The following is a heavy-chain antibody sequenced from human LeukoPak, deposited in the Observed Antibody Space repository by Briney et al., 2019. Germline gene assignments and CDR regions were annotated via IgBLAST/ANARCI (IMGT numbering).Heavy chain of an antibody. Sequence: SETLSLTCTVSGDSISNYYWSWIRQSPGKELEWIGYMYNRGSTIYNPSLKSRVTISTDTSKNQFSLRLTSVTAADTAVYYCARAEKAVTGTLDSRGQGTLITVSS. J-gene: IGHJ4*02. CDR2: MYNRGST. CDR1: GDSISNYY. CDR3: ARAEKAVTGTLDS. D-gene: IGHD6-19*01. V-gene: IGHV4-59*01.